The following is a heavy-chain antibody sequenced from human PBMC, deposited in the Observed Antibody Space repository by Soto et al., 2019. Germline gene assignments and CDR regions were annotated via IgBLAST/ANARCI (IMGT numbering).Heavy chain of an antibody. V-gene: IGHV3-33*01. CDR1: GFTFSSYG. J-gene: IGHJ6*03. CDR3: ARVDPPQYLYGDYSPAYYYYMDV. Sequence: PGGSLRLSCAASGFTFSSYGMHWVRQAPGKGLEWVAVIWYDGSNKYYADSVKGRFTISRGNSKNTLYLQMNSLRAEDTAVYYCARVDPPQYLYGDYSPAYYYYMDVWGKGTTVTVSS. CDR2: IWYDGSNK. D-gene: IGHD4-17*01.